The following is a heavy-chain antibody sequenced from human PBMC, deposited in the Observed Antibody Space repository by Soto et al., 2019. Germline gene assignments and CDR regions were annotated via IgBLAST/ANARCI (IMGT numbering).Heavy chain of an antibody. Sequence: QVQLQESGPGLVKPSETLSLTCTVSGGSVSSGSYYWSWIRQPPGKGLEWIGYIYYSGSTNYNPSLKSRVTISVDTPKNQFSLKLSSVTAADTAVYYCARGGGLGYCSSTSCYQDNWFDPWGQGTLVTVSS. J-gene: IGHJ5*02. CDR1: GGSVSSGSYY. D-gene: IGHD2-2*01. CDR2: IYYSGST. CDR3: ARGGGLGYCSSTSCYQDNWFDP. V-gene: IGHV4-61*01.